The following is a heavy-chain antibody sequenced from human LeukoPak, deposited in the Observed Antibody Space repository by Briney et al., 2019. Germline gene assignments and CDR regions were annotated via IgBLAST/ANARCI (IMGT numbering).Heavy chain of an antibody. CDR3: ARDPTTVVTLPYYFDF. V-gene: IGHV4-34*01. Sequence: SETLSLTCAVHGGSFSGYHWNWIRQSPEKGLEWIGETNDRGHTNYNPSLKSRVTISVDTSKKQFSLRLSSVTAADTAVYYCARDPTTVVTLPYYFDFWGQGALVAVSS. D-gene: IGHD4-23*01. CDR2: TNDRGHT. CDR1: GGSFSGYH. J-gene: IGHJ4*02.